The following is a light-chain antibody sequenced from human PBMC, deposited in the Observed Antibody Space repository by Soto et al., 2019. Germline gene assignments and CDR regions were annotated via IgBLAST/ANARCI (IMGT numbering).Light chain of an antibody. CDR2: EVT. J-gene: IGLJ1*01. V-gene: IGLV2-14*01. Sequence: QSVMPKPATSSASPGQSISISCPGTSSYVGGYNYVSWYQLFPGKAPKLMIYEVTNRPSGVSSRFSGSKSGNTASLTISGLQAEDEADYYCSSYTSISTHVLGTGTKGIVL. CDR1: SSYVGGYNY. CDR3: SSYTSISTHV.